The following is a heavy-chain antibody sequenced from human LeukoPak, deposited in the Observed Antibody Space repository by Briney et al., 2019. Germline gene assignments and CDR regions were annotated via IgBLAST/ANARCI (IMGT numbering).Heavy chain of an antibody. J-gene: IGHJ4*02. CDR3: ARAGGSTSFSFDY. CDR1: SGSISTSNYY. Sequence: PSETLSLTCTVSSGSISTSNYYWGWVRQPLGKALEWIGNIFYSGSTYYSPSLKSRVTISLDTSRNQFSLKLNSVTAADTAVYYCARAGGSTSFSFDYWGQGTLVTVSS. CDR2: IFYSGST. V-gene: IGHV4-39*07. D-gene: IGHD2-2*01.